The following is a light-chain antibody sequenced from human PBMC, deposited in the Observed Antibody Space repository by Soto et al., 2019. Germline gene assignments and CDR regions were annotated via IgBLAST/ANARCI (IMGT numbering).Light chain of an antibody. Sequence: LTQPASVSGSPGQSITISCTGTSSDVGSYNLVSWYQQHPGKAPKLMIYEGSKRPSGVSNRFSGSKSGNTASLTISGLQAEDEADYYCCSYAGSSTSLDFGTGTKVTVL. CDR3: CSYAGSSTSLD. CDR1: SSDVGSYNL. V-gene: IGLV2-23*01. J-gene: IGLJ1*01. CDR2: EGS.